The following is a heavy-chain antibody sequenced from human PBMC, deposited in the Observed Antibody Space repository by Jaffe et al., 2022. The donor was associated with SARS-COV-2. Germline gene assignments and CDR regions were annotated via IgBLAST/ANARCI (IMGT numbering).Heavy chain of an antibody. V-gene: IGHV4-38-2*01. D-gene: IGHD5-12*01. CDR1: GYSISSGYY. Sequence: QVQLQESGPGLVKPSETLSLTCSVSGYSISSGYYWGWIRQPPGKGLEWIGTIYHSGSTNYSPSLESRVTISVDTSNNQFSLRLRSVTAADTAVYYCARVDVEMATTYFDYWGRGALVTVSS. J-gene: IGHJ4*02. CDR3: ARVDVEMATTYFDY. CDR2: IYHSGST.